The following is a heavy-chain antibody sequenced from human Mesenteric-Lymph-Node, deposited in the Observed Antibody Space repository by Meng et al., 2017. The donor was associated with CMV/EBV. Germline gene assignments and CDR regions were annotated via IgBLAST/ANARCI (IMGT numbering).Heavy chain of an antibody. CDR2: IKQDGSEK. Sequence: GGSLRLSCAASGFTFGSYWMSWVRQAPGKGLEWVANIKQDGSEKYYVDSVKGRFTISRDNAKNSLYLQMNSLRAEDTAVYYCARKGSASPNPQSYSLNYYYGMDVWGQGTTVTVSS. J-gene: IGHJ6*02. CDR1: GFTFGSYW. CDR3: ARKGSASPNPQSYSLNYYYGMDV. D-gene: IGHD2-2*01. V-gene: IGHV3-7*01.